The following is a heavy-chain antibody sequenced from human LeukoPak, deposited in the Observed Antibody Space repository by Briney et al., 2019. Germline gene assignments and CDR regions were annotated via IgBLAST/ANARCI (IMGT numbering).Heavy chain of an antibody. CDR2: IIPIFGTA. V-gene: IGHV1-69*06. CDR3: ARGCTNGVCYEDY. J-gene: IGHJ4*02. D-gene: IGHD2-8*01. CDR1: GYTFTGYY. Sequence: GASVKVSCKASGYTFTGYYMHRVRQAPGQGLEWMGGIIPIFGTANYAQKFQGRVTITADKSTSTAYMELSSLRSEDTAVYYCARGCTNGVCYEDYWGQGTLVTVSS.